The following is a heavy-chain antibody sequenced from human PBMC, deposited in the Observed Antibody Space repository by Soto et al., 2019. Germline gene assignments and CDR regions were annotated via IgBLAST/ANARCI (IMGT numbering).Heavy chain of an antibody. V-gene: IGHV4-31*03. J-gene: IGHJ4*02. CDR3: ARVEGSSYYFRHDC. CDR2: IYYSGSS. CDR1: GGSISSGSYH. D-gene: IGHD1-26*01. Sequence: QVQLQESGPGLVKPSQTLSLTCTVSGGSISSGSYHWSWIRQHPGKGLEWIGNIYYSGSSYYNPSLTSRATISIDTSKDQFSLRLGSVTAADTAVYYWARVEGSSYYFRHDCWGRGTLVTVSS.